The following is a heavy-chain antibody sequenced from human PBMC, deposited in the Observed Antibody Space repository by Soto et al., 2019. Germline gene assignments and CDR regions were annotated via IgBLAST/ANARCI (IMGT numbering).Heavy chain of an antibody. D-gene: IGHD2-21*02. CDR3: ARGGHVVVVTAALDY. J-gene: IGHJ4*02. V-gene: IGHV1-46*01. CDR1: GDTFTDYY. Sequence: QVQLEQSGAEVKKPGASVKVSCKASGDTFTDYYIHWVRQAPGQGLEWMGTVNPSGGHTTYAQHFLGRTTXTXGXAXXTLSMELASLTSEDTAIYFCARGGHVVVVTAALDYWGQGTLVTVSS. CDR2: VNPSGGHT.